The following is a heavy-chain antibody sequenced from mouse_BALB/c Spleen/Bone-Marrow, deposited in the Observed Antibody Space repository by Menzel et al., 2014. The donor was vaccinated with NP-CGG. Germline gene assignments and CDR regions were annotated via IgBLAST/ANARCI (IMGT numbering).Heavy chain of an antibody. V-gene: IGHV2-6-7*01. CDR3: AREPHYYAMDY. CDR2: IWGDGST. J-gene: IGHJ4*01. Sequence: VKLMESGPGLVAPSQRLSITCTVSGFSLTGYGVNWVRQPPGKGLEWLGMIWGDGSTDYNSALKSRLSISKDNSKSQVFLKMDSLQTDDTARYYCAREPHYYAMDYWGQGTSVTVSS. CDR1: GFSLTGYG.